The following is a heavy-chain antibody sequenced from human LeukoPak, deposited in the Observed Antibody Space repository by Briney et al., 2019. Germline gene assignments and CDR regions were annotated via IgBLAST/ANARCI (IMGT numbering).Heavy chain of an antibody. J-gene: IGHJ4*02. CDR2: ISYDGSNK. CDR3: ARGDEPAFDY. Sequence: AGGSLRLSCAASGFTFSSYAMHWVRQAPGKGLEWVAVISYDGSNKYYADSVKGRFTISRDNSKNTLYLQMNSLRAEDTAVYYCARGDEPAFDYWGQGTLVTVSS. V-gene: IGHV3-30-3*01. CDR1: GFTFSSYA.